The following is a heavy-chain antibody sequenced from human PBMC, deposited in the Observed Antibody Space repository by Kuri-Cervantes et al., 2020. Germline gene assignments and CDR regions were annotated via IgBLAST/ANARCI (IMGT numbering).Heavy chain of an antibody. CDR2: ISGSGGST. Sequence: GESLKISCAASGFTFSSYAMSWVRQAPGKGLEWVSAISGSGGSTYYADSVKGRFTISRDNAKNTLYLQMNSLRAEDTAVYYYARANLPYFDWLFSDAFDIWGQGTMVTVSS. CDR1: GFTFSSYA. CDR3: ARANLPYFDWLFSDAFDI. J-gene: IGHJ3*02. V-gene: IGHV3-23*01. D-gene: IGHD3-9*01.